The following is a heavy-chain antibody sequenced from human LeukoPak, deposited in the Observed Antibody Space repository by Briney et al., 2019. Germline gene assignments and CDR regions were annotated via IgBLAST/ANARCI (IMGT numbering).Heavy chain of an antibody. J-gene: IGHJ4*02. CDR1: GGTFSSYA. CDR2: IIPIFGTA. Sequence: SVKVSRKASGGTFSSYAIGWVRQAPGQGLEWMGGIIPIFGTANYAQKFQGRVTITTDESTSTAYMELSSLRSEDTAVYYCARSHSFVNDFTRYSSSWYGRAFDYWGQGTLVTVSS. D-gene: IGHD6-13*01. V-gene: IGHV1-69*05. CDR3: ARSHSFVNDFTRYSSSWYGRAFDY.